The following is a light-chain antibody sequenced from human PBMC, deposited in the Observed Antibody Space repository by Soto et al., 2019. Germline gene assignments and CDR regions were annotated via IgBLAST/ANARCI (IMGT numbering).Light chain of an antibody. J-gene: IGKJ1*01. CDR3: LQDYRYPWT. Sequence: AIQMTQSPSSLSASVVDRFTITCLASQGIRNDLGWYQQKPGKAPKVLIYAASSLQSGVPSRFSGSGSGTDFTLTISSLQPEDFATYYCLQDYRYPWTFGQGTKVDIK. CDR2: AAS. CDR1: QGIRND. V-gene: IGKV1-6*01.